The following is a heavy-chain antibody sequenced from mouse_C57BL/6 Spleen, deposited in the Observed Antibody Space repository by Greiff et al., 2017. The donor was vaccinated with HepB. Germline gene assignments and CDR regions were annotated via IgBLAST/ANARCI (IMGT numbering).Heavy chain of an antibody. CDR3: TRRYFDY. Sequence: VQLQESGAELVRPGASVTLSCKASGYTFTDYEMHWVKQTPVHGLEWIGAIDPETGGTAYNQKFKGKAILTADKSSSTAYMELRSLTSEDSAVYYCTRRYFDYWGQGTTLTVSS. V-gene: IGHV1-15*01. CDR1: GYTFTDYE. J-gene: IGHJ2*01. CDR2: IDPETGGT.